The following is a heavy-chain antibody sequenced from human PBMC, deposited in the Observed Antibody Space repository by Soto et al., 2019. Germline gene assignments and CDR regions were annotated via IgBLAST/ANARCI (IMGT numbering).Heavy chain of an antibody. V-gene: IGHV1-3*01. CDR1: GYTFTSYA. D-gene: IGHD2-2*01. CDR3: ARALGYCSSTSCPTWFDP. CDR2: INAGNGNT. Sequence: GASVKVSCKASGYTFTSYAMHWVRQAPGQRLEWMGWINAGNGNTKYSQKFQGRVTITRDTSASTAYMELSSLRSEDTAVYYCARALGYCSSTSCPTWFDPWGQGTLVTVSS. J-gene: IGHJ5*02.